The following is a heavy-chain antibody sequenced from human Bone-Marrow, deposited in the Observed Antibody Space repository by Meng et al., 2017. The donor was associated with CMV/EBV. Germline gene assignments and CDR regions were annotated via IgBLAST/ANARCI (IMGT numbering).Heavy chain of an antibody. CDR1: GYTFTGYY. Sequence: ASVKVSCKASGYTFTGYYMHWVRQAPGQGLEWMGWINPNSGGTNYAQTFQGRVTMTRDTSNSTAYMELSRLRSDDTAVYYCARAIKRTGDPPGGYWGQGTLVTVSS. J-gene: IGHJ4*02. CDR3: ARAIKRTGDPPGGY. CDR2: INPNSGGT. D-gene: IGHD7-27*01. V-gene: IGHV1-2*02.